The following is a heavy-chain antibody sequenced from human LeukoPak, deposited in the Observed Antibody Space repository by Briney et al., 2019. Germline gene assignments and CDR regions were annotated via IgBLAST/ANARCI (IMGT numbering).Heavy chain of an antibody. CDR3: ARGELFDY. V-gene: IGHV4-34*01. CDR1: GGSFSGYY. CDR2: INHSGST. D-gene: IGHD1-7*01. Sequence: TSETLSLTCAVYGGSFSGYYWSWIRQPPGKGLEWIGEINHSGSTNYNPSLKSRVTISVDTPKNQFSLKLSSVTAADTAVYYCARGELFDYWGQGTLVTVSS. J-gene: IGHJ4*02.